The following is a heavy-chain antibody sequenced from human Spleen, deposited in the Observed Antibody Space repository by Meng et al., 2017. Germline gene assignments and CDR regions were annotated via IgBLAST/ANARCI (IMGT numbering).Heavy chain of an antibody. V-gene: IGHV3-74*01. Sequence: EVQLVESGGGLVQPGGSLRLSCAVSGFTFASYWMHWVRQAPGKGLVWVSRIHGDGSSTTYADSVKGRFTISRDNAKNTLYLQMTSLRAEDTAVYYCARDIAMAFDSWGQGTLVTVSS. CDR1: GFTFASYW. J-gene: IGHJ4*02. CDR3: ARDIAMAFDS. CDR2: IHGDGSST. D-gene: IGHD5-18*01.